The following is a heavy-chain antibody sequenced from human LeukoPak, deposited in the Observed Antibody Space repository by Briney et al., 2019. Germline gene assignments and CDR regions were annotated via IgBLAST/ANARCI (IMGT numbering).Heavy chain of an antibody. D-gene: IGHD3-10*02. V-gene: IGHV3-30*04. CDR2: ISDDGRNK. CDR3: AELGITMIGGV. Sequence: GGSLRLSCVASGFSFSRYDMHWVRQAPGKGLEWVAVISDDGRNKIYGDSVKGRLTISRDNSKNTLYLQMNSLRAEDTAVYYCAELGITMIGGVWGKGTTVTISS. J-gene: IGHJ6*04. CDR1: GFSFSRYD.